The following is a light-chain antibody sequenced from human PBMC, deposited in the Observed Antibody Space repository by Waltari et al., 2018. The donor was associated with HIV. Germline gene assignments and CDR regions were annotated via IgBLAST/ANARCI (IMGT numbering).Light chain of an antibody. CDR1: SSDVGGYKS. V-gene: IGLV2-8*01. J-gene: IGLJ2*01. CDR2: EVN. Sequence: QSALTHPPSASGSPGQSVTLSCPGTSSDVGGYKSLSSYQQHRGKAPKLMIYEVNKRPSGVPGRFSGSKSGNTASLTVSGLQAEDEADYYCSSYAGSNNLVVFGGGTKLTVL. CDR3: SSYAGSNNLVV.